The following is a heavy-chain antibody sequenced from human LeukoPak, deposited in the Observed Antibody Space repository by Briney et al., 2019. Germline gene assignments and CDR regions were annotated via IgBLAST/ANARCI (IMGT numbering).Heavy chain of an antibody. V-gene: IGHV1-24*01. CDR3: ATQDVDPTMGTGGYSGAFDV. CDR2: FDPEDGDT. D-gene: IGHD5-18*01. Sequence: ASVKVSCKLSGYTLAELSIHWVRQVPGKGLEWMGGFDPEDGDTFFAQKFQGRVTMTEDTSTDTAYMELSSLRYEDTAVYYCATQDVDPTMGTGGYSGAFDVWGQGTLVTISS. J-gene: IGHJ3*01. CDR1: GYTLAELS.